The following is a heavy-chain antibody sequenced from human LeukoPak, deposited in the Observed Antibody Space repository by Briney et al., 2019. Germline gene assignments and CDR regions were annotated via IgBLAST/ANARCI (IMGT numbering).Heavy chain of an antibody. CDR1: GASISRNNYY. V-gene: IGHV4-39*02. CDR3: ARGSGIPYSGDAFDI. J-gene: IGHJ3*02. CDR2: IYFSGST. D-gene: IGHD3-10*01. Sequence: SETLSLTCTVSGASISRNNYYWGWIRQSPGKGLEWIGTIYFSGSTYYNPSLQGRVTISVDTSKSQFFLKLKSVTAADTAVYYCARGSGIPYSGDAFDIWGQGTMVTVSS.